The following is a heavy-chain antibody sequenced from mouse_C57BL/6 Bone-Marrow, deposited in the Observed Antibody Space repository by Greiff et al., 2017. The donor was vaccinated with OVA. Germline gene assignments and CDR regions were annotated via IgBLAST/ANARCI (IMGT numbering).Heavy chain of an antibody. CDR1: GFNIKDDY. J-gene: IGHJ2*01. Sequence: EVQLQQSGAELVRPGASVKLSCTASGFNIKDDYMHWVKQRPEQGLEWIGWIDPENGDTEYASKFQGKATITADTSSNAAYLQLSSLTSEDTAVYYCTTWGGYYNYWGQGTTLTVSS. V-gene: IGHV14-4*01. CDR3: TTWGGYYNY. CDR2: IDPENGDT. D-gene: IGHD2-3*01.